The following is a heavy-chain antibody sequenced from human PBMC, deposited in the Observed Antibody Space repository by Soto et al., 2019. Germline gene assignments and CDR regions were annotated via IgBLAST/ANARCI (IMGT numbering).Heavy chain of an antibody. Sequence: SETLSLTCTVSGASISSYYWSWIRQPPGKGLEWIGYISYSGTTKDNPSLKGRVTISVDTSKNQFSLKLSSVTAADTAVYYCASGRNAYSYAGFGFWGQGTLVTVSS. V-gene: IGHV4-59*08. CDR1: GASISSYY. CDR3: ASGRNAYSYAGFGF. CDR2: ISYSGTT. J-gene: IGHJ4*02. D-gene: IGHD4-4*01.